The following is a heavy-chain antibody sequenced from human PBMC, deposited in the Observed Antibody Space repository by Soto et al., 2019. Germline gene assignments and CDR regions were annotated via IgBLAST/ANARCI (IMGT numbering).Heavy chain of an antibody. V-gene: IGHV1-46*01. Sequence: GASVKVSCKASGYTFTSYYMHWVRQAPGQGLEWMGIINPSGGSTSYAQKFQGRVTMTSDTSTSTVYIELSSLRSEDTAVYYCARPLYDSSGYRSIYYYYAMDVWGQGTTVTVSS. CDR2: INPSGGST. CDR3: ARPLYDSSGYRSIYYYYAMDV. D-gene: IGHD3-22*01. J-gene: IGHJ6*02. CDR1: GYTFTSYY.